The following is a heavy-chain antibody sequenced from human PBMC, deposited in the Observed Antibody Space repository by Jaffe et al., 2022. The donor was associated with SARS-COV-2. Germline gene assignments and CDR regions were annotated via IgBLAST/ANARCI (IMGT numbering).Heavy chain of an antibody. Sequence: QVQLQQWGAGLLKPSETLSLTCAVYGGSFSGYYWSWIRQPPGKGLEWIGEINHSGSTNYNPSLKSRVTISVDTSKNQFSLKVSSATAADTAVYYCARVGEYDRSGYYYYYYGMDVWGQGTTVTVSS. CDR2: INHSGST. CDR1: GGSFSGYY. V-gene: IGHV4-34*02. D-gene: IGHD3-22*01. J-gene: IGHJ6*02. CDR3: ARVGEYDRSGYYYYYYGMDV.